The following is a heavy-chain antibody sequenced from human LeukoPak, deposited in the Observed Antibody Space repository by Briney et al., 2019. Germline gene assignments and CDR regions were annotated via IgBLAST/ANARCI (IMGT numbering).Heavy chain of an antibody. Sequence: ASVKVSCKASGYTFTGYYMHWVRQAPGQGLEWMGWIHPNTGVTNYAQKFQARVTMARDTSISTAYMELSSLTSDDTAVYYCARDLYGDLGDYWGQGTPVIVSS. CDR2: IHPNTGVT. V-gene: IGHV1-2*02. CDR1: GYTFTGYY. J-gene: IGHJ4*02. D-gene: IGHD4-17*01. CDR3: ARDLYGDLGDY.